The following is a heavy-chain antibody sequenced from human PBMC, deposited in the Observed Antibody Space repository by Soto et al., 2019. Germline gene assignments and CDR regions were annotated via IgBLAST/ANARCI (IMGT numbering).Heavy chain of an antibody. CDR3: ARGASPGGGFDI. J-gene: IGHJ3*02. CDR1: GGSFSGYY. D-gene: IGHD3-16*01. Sequence: QVQLQQWGAGLLKPSETLSLTCAVYGGSFSGYYWSWIRQPPGKGLEWIGEINHSGSTNYNPSLTRRVTVAVDTSRNQFSRKLCSVTAADTAVYYCARGASPGGGFDIWGQGTMVTVSS. V-gene: IGHV4-34*01. CDR2: INHSGST.